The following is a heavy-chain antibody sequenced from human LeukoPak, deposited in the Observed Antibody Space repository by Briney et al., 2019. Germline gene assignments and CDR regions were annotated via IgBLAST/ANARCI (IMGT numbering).Heavy chain of an antibody. CDR1: GGSISSGDYF. CDR2: IYYSGTT. J-gene: IGHJ3*02. CDR3: ARGIDAFDI. V-gene: IGHV4-30-4*01. Sequence: SETLSLTCTVSGGSISSGDYFWSWIRQPPGKGLEWIGYIYYSGTTYYNPSLKSRVIISVDTSKNQFSLKLSSVTAADTAVYYCARGIDAFDIWGQGTMVTVSS.